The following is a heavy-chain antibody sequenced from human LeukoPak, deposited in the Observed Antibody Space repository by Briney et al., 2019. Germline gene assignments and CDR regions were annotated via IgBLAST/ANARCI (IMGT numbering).Heavy chain of an antibody. CDR1: GFTFSSYS. CDR3: ARDRDIAARLDY. Sequence: PGGSLRLSCAAPGFTFSSYSMNWVRQAPGKGLEWVSSISSSSSYIYYADSVKGRFTISRDNAKNSLYLQMNSLRAEDTAVYYCARDRDIAARLDYWGQGTLVTVSS. V-gene: IGHV3-21*01. J-gene: IGHJ4*02. D-gene: IGHD6-6*01. CDR2: ISSSSSYI.